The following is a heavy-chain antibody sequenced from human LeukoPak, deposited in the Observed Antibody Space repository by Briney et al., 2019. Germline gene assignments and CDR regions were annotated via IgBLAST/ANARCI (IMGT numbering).Heavy chain of an antibody. CDR3: ARDAPVIAVAAYFDY. CDR1: GFTFSSYG. V-gene: IGHV3-33*01. CDR2: IWYDGSNK. Sequence: GGSLRLSCAASGFTFSSYGMHWVRQAPGKGLEWVAVIWYDGSNKYYADSVKGRFTISRDNSKNTLYLQMNSLRAEDTAVYYCARDAPVIAVAAYFDYWGQGTLVTVSS. D-gene: IGHD6-19*01. J-gene: IGHJ4*02.